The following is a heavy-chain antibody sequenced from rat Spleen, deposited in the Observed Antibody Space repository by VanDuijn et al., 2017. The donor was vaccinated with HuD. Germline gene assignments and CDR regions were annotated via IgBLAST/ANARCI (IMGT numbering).Heavy chain of an antibody. CDR2: IFYDGSST. CDR1: GFTFSDYY. D-gene: IGHD5-1*01. Sequence: EVQLVESGGGLVQPGRSLKLSCAASGFTFSDYYMAWVRQAPKKGLEWVATIFYDGSSTYYRDSVKGRFTISRDNAKSTLYLQMDSLGSEDTATYYCARQNWPYYFDYWGQGVMVTVSS. CDR3: ARQNWPYYFDY. J-gene: IGHJ2*01. V-gene: IGHV5-7*01.